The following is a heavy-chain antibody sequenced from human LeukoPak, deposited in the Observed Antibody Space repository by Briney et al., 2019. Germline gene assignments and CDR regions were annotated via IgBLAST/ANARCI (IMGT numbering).Heavy chain of an antibody. CDR3: ARGRGYSSGWYYFDY. CDR1: GGSFSGYY. CDR2: INHSGST. D-gene: IGHD6-19*01. J-gene: IGHJ4*02. Sequence: PSETLSLTCAVYGGSFSGYYWSWIRQPPGKGLEWIGEINHSGSTNYNPSLKSRATISVDTSKNQFSLKLSSVTAADTAVYYCARGRGYSSGWYYFDYWGQGTLVTVSS. V-gene: IGHV4-34*01.